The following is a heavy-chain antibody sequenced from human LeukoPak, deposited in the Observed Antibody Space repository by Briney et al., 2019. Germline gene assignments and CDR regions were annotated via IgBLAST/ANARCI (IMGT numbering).Heavy chain of an antibody. CDR1: GGSTSSYY. V-gene: IGHV4-59*01. D-gene: IGHD6-13*01. CDR3: ARTKPGYSSSWNPFDY. J-gene: IGHJ4*02. CDR2: IYYSGST. Sequence: SGTLSLTCTVSGGSTSSYYWSWIRQPPGKGLEWIGYIYYSGSTNYIPSLKSRVTISVDTSKNQFSLKLSSVTAADTAVYYCARTKPGYSSSWNPFDYWGQGTLVTVSS.